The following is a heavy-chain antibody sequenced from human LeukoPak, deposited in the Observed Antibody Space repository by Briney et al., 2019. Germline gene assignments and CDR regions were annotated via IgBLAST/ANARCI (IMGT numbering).Heavy chain of an antibody. D-gene: IGHD5-18*01. CDR1: GFTFSNYA. CDR3: AKWIQLSYFDY. J-gene: IGHJ4*02. CDR2: ISAYGGST. Sequence: GASLRLSCADSGFTFSNYAMSWVRQAPGKGLEWVSGISAYGGSTYYADTVKGRFTISRDNSKNILYLQMNSLRAEDTAVYYCAKWIQLSYFDYWGQGTLVTVSS. V-gene: IGHV3-23*01.